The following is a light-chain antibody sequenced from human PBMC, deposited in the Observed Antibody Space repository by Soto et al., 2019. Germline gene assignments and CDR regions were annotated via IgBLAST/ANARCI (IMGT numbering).Light chain of an antibody. V-gene: IGKV3D-20*01. J-gene: IGKJ5*01. Sequence: EVVLTQSPATLSLSPGERATLSCGASQRISSSYLAWYQQKPGLAPRLLIYDAPTRATGIPDRFSGSVSGTDFTLTISRLEPEDFVVYYCKQYGSAPITFGQGTRLEIK. CDR2: DAP. CDR3: KQYGSAPIT. CDR1: QRISSSY.